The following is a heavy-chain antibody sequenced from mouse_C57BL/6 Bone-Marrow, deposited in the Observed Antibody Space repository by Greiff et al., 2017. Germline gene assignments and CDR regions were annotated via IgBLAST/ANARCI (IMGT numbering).Heavy chain of an antibody. J-gene: IGHJ4*01. Sequence: QVQLQQSGAELVRPGASVTLSCKASGYTFTDYEMHWVKQTPVHGLEWIGAIDPETGGTAYNQKFKGKAILTADKSSSTAYMELRSLTSEDSAVYDCSPTLLRLYAMDDWGQGTSVTVSS. CDR3: SPTLLRLYAMDD. CDR1: GYTFTDYE. D-gene: IGHD1-2*01. V-gene: IGHV1-15*01. CDR2: IDPETGGT.